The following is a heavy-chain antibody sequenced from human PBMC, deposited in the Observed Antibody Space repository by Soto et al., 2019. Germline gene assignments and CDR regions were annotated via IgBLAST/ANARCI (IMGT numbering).Heavy chain of an antibody. J-gene: IGHJ4*02. V-gene: IGHV3-7*04. CDR2: MNKDGSEK. CDR3: ARVAWSYNPLDY. Sequence: GGSLRLSCAASGFTFSSYWMSWVRQAPGKGLEWVANMNKDGSEKYYVDSVKGRFTISRDNAKNSLFLQMNSLRAEDTAVYYCARVAWSYNPLDYWGQGTLVTVSS. D-gene: IGHD3-9*01. CDR1: GFTFSSYW.